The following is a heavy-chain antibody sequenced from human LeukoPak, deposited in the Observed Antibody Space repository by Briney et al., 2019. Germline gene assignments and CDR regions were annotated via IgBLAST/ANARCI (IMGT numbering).Heavy chain of an antibody. V-gene: IGHV3-23*01. CDR3: ARCPVPYDSSARWFDP. CDR1: GFTFSSYA. Sequence: GSLRLSCAASGFTFSSYAMNWVRQAPGKGLEWVSGISGSAGSTYYADSVKGRFTISRDNSKNTLFLQMNSLRAEDTAVYYCARCPVPYDSSARWFDPWGQGTLVTVSS. J-gene: IGHJ5*02. D-gene: IGHD3-22*01. CDR2: ISGSAGST.